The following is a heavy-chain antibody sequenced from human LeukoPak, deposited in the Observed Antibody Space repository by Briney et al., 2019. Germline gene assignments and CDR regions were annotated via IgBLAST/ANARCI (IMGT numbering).Heavy chain of an antibody. CDR2: INHSGST. V-gene: IGHV4-34*01. CDR3: ARYDILTGYYTGQTDAFDI. J-gene: IGHJ3*02. D-gene: IGHD3-9*01. Sequence: SETLSLTCAVYGGSFSGYYWSWIRQPPGKGLEWIGEINHSGSTNYNPSLKSRVTISVDTSKNQFSLKLSSVTAADTAVYYCARYDILTGYYTGQTDAFDIWGRGTMVTVSS. CDR1: GGSFSGYY.